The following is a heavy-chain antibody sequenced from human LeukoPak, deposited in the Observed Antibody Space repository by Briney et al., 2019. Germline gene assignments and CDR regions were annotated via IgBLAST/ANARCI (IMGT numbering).Heavy chain of an antibody. V-gene: IGHV4-61*02. D-gene: IGHD1-14*01. CDR1: GGSVGDGHIY. J-gene: IGHJ5*02. Sequence: KPSETLSLTCAMSGGSVGDGHIYWNWVRQAAGKGLEWIGRISDRRNINYNPSLKSRVTISLDTSRNQFSLKLTSVTAADTAVYYCATNRATYSKWFDPWGHGTLVTVSS. CDR2: ISDRRNI. CDR3: ATNRATYSKWFDP.